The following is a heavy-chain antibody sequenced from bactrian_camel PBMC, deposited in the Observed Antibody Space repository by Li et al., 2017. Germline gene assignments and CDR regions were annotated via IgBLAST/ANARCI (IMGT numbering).Heavy chain of an antibody. CDR1: GYKYSRIC. CDR3: AAAAGYGLTTPLAPSRYRY. Sequence: QVQLVESGGGSVQTGGSLTLSCVASGYKYSRICRAWWRQAAGKGREVVATISSGSSTRYGDSVKGRFTISKDNAKDTLYLQLASLKPENTAMYYCAAAAGYGLTTPLAPSRYRYWGQGTQVTV. V-gene: IGHV3S57*01. J-gene: IGHJ4*01. CDR2: ISSGSST. D-gene: IGHD5*01.